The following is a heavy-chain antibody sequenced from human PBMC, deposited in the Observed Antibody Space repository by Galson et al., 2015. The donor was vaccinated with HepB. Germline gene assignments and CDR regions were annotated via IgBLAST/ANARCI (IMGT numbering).Heavy chain of an antibody. D-gene: IGHD1-14*01. Sequence: SLRLSCAASGFTFSTYWMYWVRQTPGRGLVWLSRIHSDGSKIGYADSVKGRFTISRDNAKNTLYLQMNSLRVEDTAVYYCARGGFGSGTDFWGQGTLVTVSS. V-gene: IGHV3-74*01. CDR1: GFTFSTYW. CDR2: IHSDGSKI. CDR3: ARGGFGSGTDF. J-gene: IGHJ4*02.